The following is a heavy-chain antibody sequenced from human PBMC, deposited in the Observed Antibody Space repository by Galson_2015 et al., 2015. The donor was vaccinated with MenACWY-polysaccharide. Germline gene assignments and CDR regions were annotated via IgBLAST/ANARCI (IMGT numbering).Heavy chain of an antibody. CDR2: ISDSGGTT. J-gene: IGHJ6*03. CDR1: GFTFSSYA. D-gene: IGHD6-6*01. V-gene: IGHV3-23*01. CDR3: AKAHIAARPDRRMVYYYYYMDV. Sequence: SLRLSCAASGFTFSSYAMSWVRQAPGKRPEWVSAISDSGGTTFYADSVKGRFTISRDNSKNALFLQMISLRVEDTAVYYCAKAHIAARPDRRMVYYYYYMDVWGKGTTVTVSS.